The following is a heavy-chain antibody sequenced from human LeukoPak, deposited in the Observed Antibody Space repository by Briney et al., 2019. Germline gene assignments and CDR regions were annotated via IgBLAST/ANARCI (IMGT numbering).Heavy chain of an antibody. CDR2: ISYAGSNK. J-gene: IGHJ4*02. CDR3: ARHYDSSGSLDY. V-gene: IGHV3-30-3*01. Sequence: GGSLRLSCAASGFTFSSYAMHWVRQAPGKGLEWVAVISYAGSNKYYADSVKGRFTISRDNSKNTLYLQMNSLRAEDTAVYYCARHYDSSGSLDYWGQGTLVTVSS. D-gene: IGHD3-22*01. CDR1: GFTFSSYA.